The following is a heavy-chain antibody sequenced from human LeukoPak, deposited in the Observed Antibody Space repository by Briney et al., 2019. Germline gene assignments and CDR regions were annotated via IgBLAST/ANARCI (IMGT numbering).Heavy chain of an antibody. CDR3: ARGARPRHYFDY. Sequence: PSETLSLTCTVSGGSISSYYWRWIRQPPGKGLEWIGYIYYSGSTNYNPSLKSRVTISVDTSKNQFSLKLSSVTAADTAVYYCARGARPRHYFDYWGQGTLVTVSS. V-gene: IGHV4-59*01. CDR2: IYYSGST. CDR1: GGSISSYY. J-gene: IGHJ4*02.